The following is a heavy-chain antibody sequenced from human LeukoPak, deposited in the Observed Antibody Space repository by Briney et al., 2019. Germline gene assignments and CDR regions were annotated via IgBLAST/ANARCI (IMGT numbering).Heavy chain of an antibody. D-gene: IGHD6-19*01. J-gene: IGHJ4*02. Sequence: PSETLSLTCAVYGGSFSGYYWSWIRQPPGKGLEWIGEINHSGSTYYNPSLNSRVTISVDTSKNQFSLKLSSVTAADTAVYYCARQQWLAKPFDYWGQGTLVTVSS. V-gene: IGHV4-34*01. CDR1: GGSFSGYY. CDR3: ARQQWLAKPFDY. CDR2: INHSGST.